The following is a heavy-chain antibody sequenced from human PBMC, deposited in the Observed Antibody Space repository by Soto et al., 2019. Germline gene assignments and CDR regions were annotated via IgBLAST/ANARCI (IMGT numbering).Heavy chain of an antibody. J-gene: IGHJ4*02. Sequence: SETLSLTCTVSGGSISSYYWSWIRQPAGKGLEWIGRIYTSGSTNYNPSLKSRVTMSVDTSKNQFSLKLSSVTAADTAVYYCARESGYYASSGYYHFFFDYWGQGTLVTVSS. CDR3: ARESGYYASSGYYHFFFDY. CDR2: IYTSGST. D-gene: IGHD3-22*01. CDR1: GGSISSYY. V-gene: IGHV4-4*07.